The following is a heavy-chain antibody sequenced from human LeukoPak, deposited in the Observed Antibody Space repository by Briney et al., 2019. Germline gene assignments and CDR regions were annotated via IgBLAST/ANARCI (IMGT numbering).Heavy chain of an antibody. Sequence: PGGSLRLSCAASGFTFSSYNMNWVRQAPGKGLEWVSSITSGSSYIYYADSVKGRFTISRDTAKNSLYLQMYSLTAEDTALYYCARYCTFRTCSGTKFDSWGPGTLVTVSS. V-gene: IGHV3-21*04. CDR3: ARYCTFRTCSGTKFDS. J-gene: IGHJ4*02. CDR2: ITSGSSYI. D-gene: IGHD1-1*01. CDR1: GFTFSSYN.